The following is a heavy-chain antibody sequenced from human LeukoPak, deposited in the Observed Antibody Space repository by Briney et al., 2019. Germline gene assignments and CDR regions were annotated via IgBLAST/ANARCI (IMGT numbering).Heavy chain of an antibody. J-gene: IGHJ4*02. Sequence: GGSLRLSCAASGFTFSSYWMHWVRHAPGKGLVWVSRINSDGSSTSYADSVKGRFTISRDNAKNTLYLQMNSLRAEDTAVYYCAREGSSGWYRKFFDYWGQGTLVTVSS. CDR3: AREGSSGWYRKFFDY. V-gene: IGHV3-74*01. CDR2: INSDGSST. CDR1: GFTFSSYW. D-gene: IGHD6-19*01.